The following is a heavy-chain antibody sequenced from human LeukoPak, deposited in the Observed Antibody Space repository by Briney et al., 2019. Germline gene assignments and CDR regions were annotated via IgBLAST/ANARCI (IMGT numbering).Heavy chain of an antibody. CDR1: GFTFSDYE. Sequence: PGGSLRLSCAASGFTFSDYEMNWVRQAPGKGLEWVSYISSSATTIFYADSVKGRFTISRDNAKNSLYLQMNSLRAEDTAVYYCARDWSHYDSSGYPFDPWGQGTLVTVSS. D-gene: IGHD3-22*01. CDR3: ARDWSHYDSSGYPFDP. J-gene: IGHJ5*02. CDR2: ISSSATTI. V-gene: IGHV3-48*03.